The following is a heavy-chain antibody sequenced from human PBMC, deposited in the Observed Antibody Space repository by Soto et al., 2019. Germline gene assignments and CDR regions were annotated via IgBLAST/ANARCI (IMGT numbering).Heavy chain of an antibody. CDR3: ARTGTFHY. J-gene: IGHJ4*02. D-gene: IGHD1-1*01. Sequence: PGGSLRLSCEASGFTFSSYWMSWVRQPPGKGLEWVANIKQDGSEKYHEDSMKGRFTISRDNAKNSLYLQMNSLRAEDTAVYYCARTGTFHYWGRGTLVTVSS. V-gene: IGHV3-7*01. CDR2: IKQDGSEK. CDR1: GFTFSSYW.